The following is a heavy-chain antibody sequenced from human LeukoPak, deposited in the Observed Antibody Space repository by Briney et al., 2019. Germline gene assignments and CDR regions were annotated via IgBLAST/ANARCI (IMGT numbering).Heavy chain of an antibody. V-gene: IGHV1-18*01. CDR1: GYTFNNFG. J-gene: IGHJ4*02. Sequence: ASVKVSGKASGYTFNNFGISWVRQAPGQGLEGMGWISTYDGRTNYAQNFRGRVTMPTDISTSTASMELRSLRSDDTAVYYCARDYLEAEGPTDDYFDYWGQGTLVSVSS. D-gene: IGHD6-19*01. CDR2: ISTYDGRT. CDR3: ARDYLEAEGPTDDYFDY.